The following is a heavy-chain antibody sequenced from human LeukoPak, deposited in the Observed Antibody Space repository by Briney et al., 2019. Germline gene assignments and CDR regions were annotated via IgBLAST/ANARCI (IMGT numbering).Heavy chain of an antibody. V-gene: IGHV4-61*02. J-gene: IGHJ6*03. CDR3: ARALNYYYYYYMDV. CDR1: GGSISSGSYY. Sequence: NSSETLSLTCTVSGGSISSGSYYWRWIRQPAGKGLEWIGRIYTSGSTNYNPSLKSRVTISVDTSKNQFSLKLSSVTAADTAVYYCARALNYYYYYYMDVWGKGTTVTVSS. CDR2: IYTSGST.